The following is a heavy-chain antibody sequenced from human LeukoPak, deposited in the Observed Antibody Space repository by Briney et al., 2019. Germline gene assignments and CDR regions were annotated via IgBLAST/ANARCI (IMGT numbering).Heavy chain of an antibody. Sequence: ASVKVSCKASGYTFTSYGISWVQQAPGQGLEWMGWISAYNGNTNYAQKLQGRVTMTRDTSISTAYMELSRLRSDDTAVYYCARVWIHDAYYYMDVWGKGTTVTISS. CDR2: ISAYNGNT. D-gene: IGHD5-18*01. V-gene: IGHV1-18*01. CDR1: GYTFTSYG. J-gene: IGHJ6*03. CDR3: ARVWIHDAYYYMDV.